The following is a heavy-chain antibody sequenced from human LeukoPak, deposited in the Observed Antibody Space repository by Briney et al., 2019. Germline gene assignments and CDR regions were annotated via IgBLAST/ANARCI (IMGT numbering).Heavy chain of an antibody. CDR1: GYSISSGYY. J-gene: IGHJ3*02. V-gene: IGHV4-38-2*02. D-gene: IGHD2-2*01. CDR2: IYYSGST. Sequence: NPSETLSLTCTVSGYSISSGYYWGWIRPPPGKGLEWSGYIYYSGSTNYNPSLKSRVTISVDTSKNQFSLKLSSVTAADTAVYYCARHSTTAGTEYAFDIWGQGTMVTVSS. CDR3: ARHSTTAGTEYAFDI.